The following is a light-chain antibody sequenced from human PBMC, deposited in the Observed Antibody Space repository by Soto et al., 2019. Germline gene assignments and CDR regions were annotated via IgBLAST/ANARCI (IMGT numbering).Light chain of an antibody. CDR2: KAS. Sequence: DIQMTQSPSTLSASVGDRVTITCRASQSISSWLAWYQQKPGKAPRLLISKASSLESGVPSRFSGSGSGTEFTLTISSLQPDDFATYYCQRYNTYPYTFGQGTKVDI. CDR3: QRYNTYPYT. CDR1: QSISSW. V-gene: IGKV1-5*03. J-gene: IGKJ2*01.